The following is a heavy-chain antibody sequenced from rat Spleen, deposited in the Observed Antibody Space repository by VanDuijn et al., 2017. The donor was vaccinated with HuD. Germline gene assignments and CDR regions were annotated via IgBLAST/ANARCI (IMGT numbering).Heavy chain of an antibody. CDR1: GFTFNNYW. J-gene: IGHJ3*01. CDR3: TRDRDTTDYYYVGWFAY. CDR2: ITNTGGST. Sequence: EVQLVESGGGLVQPGRSLKLSCVASGFTFNNYWMTWIRQAPGQGLEWVASITNTGGSTYYPDSVKGRFTISRDNAKSTLYLQMNSLRSEEPATYYCTRDRDTTDYYYVGWFAYWGQGTLVTVSS. V-gene: IGHV5-31*01. D-gene: IGHD1-6*01.